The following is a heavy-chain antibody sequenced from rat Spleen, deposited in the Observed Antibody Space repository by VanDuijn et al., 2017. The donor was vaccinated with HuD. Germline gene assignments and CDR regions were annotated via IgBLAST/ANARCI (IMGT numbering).Heavy chain of an antibody. CDR2: INSAGST. V-gene: IGHV3-3*01. CDR1: GFSLSNYGV. Sequence: VQLKESGPGLVQPSQTLSLTCTVSGFSLSNYGVFWVRQPPGKGLEWMGYINSAGSTNYNPSLKSRISITRDTSKNQFFLQVNSVTTEDTATYYCTRGGYFRYWGQGVMVTVSS. D-gene: IGHD4-4*01. J-gene: IGHJ2*01. CDR3: TRGGYFRY.